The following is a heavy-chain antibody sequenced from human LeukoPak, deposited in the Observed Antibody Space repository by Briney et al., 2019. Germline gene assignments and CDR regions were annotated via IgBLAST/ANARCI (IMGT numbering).Heavy chain of an antibody. J-gene: IGHJ5*02. CDR1: GFTFSNYW. D-gene: IGHD6-19*01. Sequence: GGSLRLSCAASGFTFSNYWMHWVRQVPGKGLVWVSNINNDGSFRVYEDSVKGRFTISRDNAKNSLYLQMNSLRAEDTAVYYCARDLPSVLEQWLLRYDWFDPWGQGTLVTVSS. V-gene: IGHV3-74*01. CDR3: ARDLPSVLEQWLLRYDWFDP. CDR2: INNDGSFR.